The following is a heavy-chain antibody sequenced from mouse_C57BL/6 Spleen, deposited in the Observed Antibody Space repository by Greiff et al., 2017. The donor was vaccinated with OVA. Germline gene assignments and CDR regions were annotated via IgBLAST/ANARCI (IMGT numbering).Heavy chain of an antibody. Sequence: QVHVKQSGAELVRPGTSVKVSCKASGYAFTNYLIEWVKQRPGQGLEWIGVINPGSGGTNYNEKFKGKATLTADKSSSTAYMQLSSLTSEDSAVYFCARYYGGPYYAMDYWGQGTSVTVSS. D-gene: IGHD1-1*02. CDR1: GYAFTNYL. CDR2: INPGSGGT. CDR3: ARYYGGPYYAMDY. V-gene: IGHV1-54*01. J-gene: IGHJ4*01.